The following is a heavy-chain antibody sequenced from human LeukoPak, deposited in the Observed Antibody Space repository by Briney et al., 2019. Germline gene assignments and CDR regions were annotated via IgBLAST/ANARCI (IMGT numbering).Heavy chain of an antibody. V-gene: IGHV7-4-1*02. CDR3: VRGTPTPGMDY. CDR2: IDTTTGNP. CDR1: GYPFSAHF. Sequence: ASVKVSCKASGYPFSAHFLNWVRQAPGQGLEWMGNIDTTTGNPRYAQDFTGRFVFSLDTSVSTAYLQITSLKADDTAAYYCVRGTPTPGMDYWGQGIQVTVSS. J-gene: IGHJ4*02. D-gene: IGHD3-10*01.